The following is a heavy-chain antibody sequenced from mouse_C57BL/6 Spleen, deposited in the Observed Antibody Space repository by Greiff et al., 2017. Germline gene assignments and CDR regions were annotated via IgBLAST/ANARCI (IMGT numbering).Heavy chain of an antibody. CDR3: ARQGTTIGY. D-gene: IGHD2-14*01. V-gene: IGHV1-59*01. CDR2: IDPSDSYT. J-gene: IGHJ2*01. Sequence: QVQLKQPGAELVRPGTSVKLSCKASGYTFTSYWMHWVKQRPGQGLEWIGVIDPSDSYTNYNQKFKGKATLTVDTSSSTAYMQLSSLTSEDSAVYYCARQGTTIGYWGQGTTLTVSS. CDR1: GYTFTSYW.